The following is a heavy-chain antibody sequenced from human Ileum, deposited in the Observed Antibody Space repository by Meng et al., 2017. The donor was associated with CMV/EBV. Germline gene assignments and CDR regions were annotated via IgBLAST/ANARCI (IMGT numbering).Heavy chain of an antibody. J-gene: IGHJ4*02. CDR2: IRQDGGEK. V-gene: IGHV3-7*01. Sequence: GGSLRLSCAASGISISQYWMDWVRQTPGKGLEWVANIRQDGGEKYYVDSVEGRFTISRDNAKNSLYLQMNSLRAEDTAVYYCTRSLDYWGQGTLVTVSS. CDR3: TRSLDY. CDR1: GISISQYW.